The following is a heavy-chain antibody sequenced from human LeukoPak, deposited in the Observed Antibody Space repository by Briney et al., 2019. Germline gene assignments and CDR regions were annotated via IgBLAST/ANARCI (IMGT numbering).Heavy chain of an antibody. Sequence: SQTLSLTCAVSGDSISSNTAAWNWIRQSPSRGLEWLGRTYYRSKWYNDYAVSVKSRISINPDTSKNQFSLQLSSVTLEDTAVYYCVRAKVGATRSPFAYWGQGTLVTVSS. D-gene: IGHD1-26*01. CDR3: VRAKVGATRSPFAY. V-gene: IGHV6-1*01. CDR2: TYYRSKWYN. J-gene: IGHJ4*02. CDR1: GDSISSNTAA.